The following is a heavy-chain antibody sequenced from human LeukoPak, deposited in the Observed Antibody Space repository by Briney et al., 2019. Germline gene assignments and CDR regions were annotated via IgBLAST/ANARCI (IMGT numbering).Heavy chain of an antibody. CDR2: IYTVEGTKP. Sequence: SQTRSFARTVSGGSINSYYWNWIRQPPGEGLEWIAYIYTVEGTKPSSYTSLKSRGTTPEDTSKTQFPLKLSSVTAADTAVYNCAGVVPTTKCAVDNWGQGKPFTASS. D-gene: IGHD2-2*01. CDR1: GGSINSYY. J-gene: IGHJ4*02. CDR3: AGVVPTTKCAVDN. V-gene: IGHV4-4*09.